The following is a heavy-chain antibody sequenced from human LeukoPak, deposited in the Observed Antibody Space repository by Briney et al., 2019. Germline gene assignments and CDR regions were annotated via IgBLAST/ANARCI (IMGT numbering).Heavy chain of an antibody. V-gene: IGHV4-39*01. CDR2: VYYSGST. CDR1: GGSITSSGHY. J-gene: IGHJ4*02. CDR3: ARLISLRYYDY. D-gene: IGHD3-9*01. Sequence: ASETLSLTCTVSGGSITSSGHYWGWVHQPPGKGLEWIGSVYYSGSTYYTPSLKSRVTISVDTSKNQFSLKLSSVSAADTAVYYCARLISLRYYDYWGQGTLVTVSS.